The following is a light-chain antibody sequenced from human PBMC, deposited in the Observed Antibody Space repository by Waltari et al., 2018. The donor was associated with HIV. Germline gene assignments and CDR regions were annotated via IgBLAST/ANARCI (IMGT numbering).Light chain of an antibody. CDR2: DVT. CDR1: SSDVGGYDY. Sequence: QSALTQPLSASGSPGQSVTISCNGTSSDVGGYDYVSWYQQHPGKAPKLMLYDVTKRPSGVPDRFSGSKSGSTASLTLSGLQAEDEADYYCSSYAGSNNLIFGGGTKLTV. CDR3: SSYAGSNNLI. V-gene: IGLV2-8*01. J-gene: IGLJ2*01.